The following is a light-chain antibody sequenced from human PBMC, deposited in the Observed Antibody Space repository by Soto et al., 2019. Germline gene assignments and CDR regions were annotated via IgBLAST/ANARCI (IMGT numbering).Light chain of an antibody. CDR1: QSVSSSY. Sequence: EIMLTQSPGTLSLSPGERATLSCRASQSVSSSYLAWYQQKPGQAPRLLIYGASSRATGIPDRFSGSGSGTDFTLTISRLEPDDFAVYYCQQYGSSPPYTFGQGTKLEIK. CDR3: QQYGSSPPYT. V-gene: IGKV3-20*01. CDR2: GAS. J-gene: IGKJ2*01.